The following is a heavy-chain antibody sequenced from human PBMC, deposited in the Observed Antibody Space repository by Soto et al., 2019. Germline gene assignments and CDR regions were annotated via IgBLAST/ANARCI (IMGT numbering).Heavy chain of an antibody. V-gene: IGHV3-30*03. Sequence: GGSLRLSCAASGFTFSSYGMHWVRQAPGKGLEWVAVISYDGSNKYYADSVKGRFTISRDNSNNTLFLQMNSLRAEDTAVYFLSKFGPGASRYDILTGFEYFQHWGQGTLVTVSS. CDR2: ISYDGSNK. CDR3: SKFGPGASRYDILTGFEYFQH. J-gene: IGHJ1*01. D-gene: IGHD3-9*01. CDR1: GFTFSSYG.